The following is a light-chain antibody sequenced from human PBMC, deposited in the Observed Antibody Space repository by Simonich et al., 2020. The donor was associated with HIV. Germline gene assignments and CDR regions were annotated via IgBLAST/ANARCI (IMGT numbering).Light chain of an antibody. J-gene: IGKJ3*01. CDR2: GAS. Sequence: EIVMTQFPATLSVSPGERATLSCRASQNVASNLAWYQQKPDQAPRLLIYGASSRDPVIPDRFSGSGFGTEFTLTISSMQSEDFAVYYCQQYNNWPSPFTFGPGTKVDIK. CDR1: QNVASN. CDR3: QQYNNWPSPFT. V-gene: IGKV3D-15*01.